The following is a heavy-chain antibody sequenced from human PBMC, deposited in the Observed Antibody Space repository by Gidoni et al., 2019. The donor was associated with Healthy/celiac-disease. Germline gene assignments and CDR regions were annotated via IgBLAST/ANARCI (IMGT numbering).Heavy chain of an antibody. D-gene: IGHD3-3*01. V-gene: IGHV4-4*07. CDR2: IYTSGST. CDR1: GGSISSYY. CDR3: ARESIYDFWSGYYPEFDY. Sequence: QVQLQESGPGLVKPSETLSLTCTVSGGSISSYYWSWIRQPAGKGLEWIGRIYTSGSTNYNPSLKSRVTMSVDTSKNQFSLKLSSVTAADTAVYYCARESIYDFWSGYYPEFDYWGQGTLVTVSS. J-gene: IGHJ4*02.